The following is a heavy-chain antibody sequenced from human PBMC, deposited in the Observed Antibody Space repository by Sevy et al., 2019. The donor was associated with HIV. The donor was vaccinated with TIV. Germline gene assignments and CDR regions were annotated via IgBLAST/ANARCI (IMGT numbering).Heavy chain of an antibody. CDR1: GGSISSSSYY. D-gene: IGHD3-22*01. V-gene: IGHV4-39*01. J-gene: IGHJ5*02. CDR3: ARIPNDSSGYSPS. Sequence: SETLSLTCTVSGGSISSSSYYWGWIRQPPGKGLEWIGSIYYSGSTYYNPSLKSRVTISVDTSKNQFSLMLSSVTAADTAVYYCARIPNDSSGYSPSWGQGTLVTVSS. CDR2: IYYSGST.